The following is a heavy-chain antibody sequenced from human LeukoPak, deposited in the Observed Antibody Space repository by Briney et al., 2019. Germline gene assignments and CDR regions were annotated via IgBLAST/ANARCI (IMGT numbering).Heavy chain of an antibody. D-gene: IGHD2-15*01. V-gene: IGHV3-23*01. CDR3: AKDQDIVVVVAATFDY. CDR1: GFTFSSYA. J-gene: IGHJ4*02. CDR2: ISGSGGST. Sequence: PGGSLRLSCAASGFTFSSYAMSWVRQAPGQGLEWVSAISGSGGSTYYADSVKGRFTISRDNSKNTLYLQMNSLRAEDTAVYYCAKDQDIVVVVAATFDYWGQGTLVTVSS.